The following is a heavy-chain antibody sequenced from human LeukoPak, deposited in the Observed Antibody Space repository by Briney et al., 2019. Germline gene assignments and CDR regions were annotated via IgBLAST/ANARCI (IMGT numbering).Heavy chain of an antibody. CDR3: ARDPMIVVVPAYNWFDP. V-gene: IGHV1-69*13. J-gene: IGHJ5*02. CDR2: IIPIFGTA. D-gene: IGHD2-2*01. Sequence: SVKVSCKASGGTFSSYTISWVRQAPGQGLEWMGGIIPIFGTANYAQKFQGRVTITADESTSTAYMELSSLRSDDTGVYYCARDPMIVVVPAYNWFDPWGQGTLVTVSS. CDR1: GGTFSSYT.